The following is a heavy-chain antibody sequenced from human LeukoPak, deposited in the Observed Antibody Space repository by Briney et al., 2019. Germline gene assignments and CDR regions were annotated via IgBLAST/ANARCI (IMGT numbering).Heavy chain of an antibody. D-gene: IGHD3-10*01. Sequence: SVKVSCKASGGTFSSYAISWVRQAPGHGLEWMGRIIPIFGTANYAQKFQGRVTITTDESTSTAYMELSSLRSEDTAVYYCARASHNYYGSGSYEDYWGQGTLVTVSS. J-gene: IGHJ4*02. CDR2: IIPIFGTA. CDR3: ARASHNYYGSGSYEDY. CDR1: GGTFSSYA. V-gene: IGHV1-69*05.